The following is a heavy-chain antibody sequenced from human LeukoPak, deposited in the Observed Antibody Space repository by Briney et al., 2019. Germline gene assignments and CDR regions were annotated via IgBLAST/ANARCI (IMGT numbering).Heavy chain of an antibody. V-gene: IGHV5-51*01. CDR3: AEGKTYYYGSGAPLYGMDV. Sequence: GESLKISCKGSGYSFTSYWIGWVRQMPGKGLEWMGIIYPGDSDTRYSPSFQGQVTISADKSISTAYLQWSSLRSEDTAVYYCAEGKTYYYGSGAPLYGMDVWGQGTTVTVSS. D-gene: IGHD3-10*01. CDR1: GYSFTSYW. CDR2: IYPGDSDT. J-gene: IGHJ6*02.